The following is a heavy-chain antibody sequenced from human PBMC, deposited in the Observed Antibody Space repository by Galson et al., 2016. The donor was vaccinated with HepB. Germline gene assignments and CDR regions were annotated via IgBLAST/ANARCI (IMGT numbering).Heavy chain of an antibody. D-gene: IGHD1-26*01. V-gene: IGHV3-69-1*02. CDR2: IYSGSTI. Sequence: SLRLSCAASGFTVSRNYMSWVRQAPGKELEWLAVIYSGSTIYYADSVKGRFTISRDNAKNSLYLQMNSLRAEDTAVYYCARRVLYSGSYLPVNWYFDLGGRGTLVTVSS. CDR3: ARRVLYSGSYLPVNWYFDL. J-gene: IGHJ2*01. CDR1: GFTVSRNY.